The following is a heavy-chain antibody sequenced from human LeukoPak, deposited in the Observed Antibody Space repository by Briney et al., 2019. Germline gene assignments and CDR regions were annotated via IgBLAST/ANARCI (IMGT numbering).Heavy chain of an antibody. CDR2: ISAYNGNT. CDR1: GYTFTSYG. Sequence: ASVKVSCKASGYTFTSYGISWVRQAPGQGLEWMGWISAYNGNTNYAQKLQGRVTMTTDTPTSTAYIELRSLRSDDTAVYYCARDQQRYDFWSGYYTLFFLDYWGQGTLVTVSS. V-gene: IGHV1-18*01. CDR3: ARDQQRYDFWSGYYTLFFLDY. D-gene: IGHD3-3*01. J-gene: IGHJ4*02.